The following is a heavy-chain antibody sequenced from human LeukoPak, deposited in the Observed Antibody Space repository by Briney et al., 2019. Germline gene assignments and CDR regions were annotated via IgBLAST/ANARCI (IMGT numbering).Heavy chain of an antibody. CDR3: AREELGYCSSTSCYPYFQH. Sequence: ASVTVSCKPSGYTFTDYYMHWVRQAPGQGLAWMGWINPNSGGTNYAQKFQGRVTMTRGTSISTAYMELSRLRSDDTAVYYCAREELGYCSSTSCYPYFQHWGQGTLVTVSS. J-gene: IGHJ1*01. V-gene: IGHV1-2*02. CDR2: INPNSGGT. D-gene: IGHD2-2*01. CDR1: GYTFTDYY.